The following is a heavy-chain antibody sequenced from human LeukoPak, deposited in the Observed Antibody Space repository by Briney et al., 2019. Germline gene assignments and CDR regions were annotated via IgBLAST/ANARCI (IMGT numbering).Heavy chain of an antibody. CDR1: GGSISSYY. CDR2: IYYSGST. J-gene: IGHJ4*02. V-gene: IGHV4-59*01. D-gene: IGHD2-2*01. Sequence: SETLSLTCTVSGGSISSYYWSWIRQPPGKGLEWIGYIYYSGSTNYNPSLKSRVTISVDTSKNQFSLELSSVTAADTAVYYCAGGVPAAMAFDYWGQGTLVTVSS. CDR3: AGGVPAAMAFDY.